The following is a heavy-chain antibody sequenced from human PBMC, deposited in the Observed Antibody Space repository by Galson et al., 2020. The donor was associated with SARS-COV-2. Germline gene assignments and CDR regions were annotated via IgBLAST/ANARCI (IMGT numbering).Heavy chain of an antibody. J-gene: IGHJ6*02. D-gene: IGHD1-26*01. Sequence: GGSLRLSCAASGFTFSSYGMHWVRQAPGKGLEWVAVIWYDGSNKYYADSVKGRFTISRDNSKNTLYLQMNSLRAEDTAVYYCARDVWELPLPQDYYYGMDVWGQGTTVTVSS. CDR2: IWYDGSNK. V-gene: IGHV3-33*01. CDR1: GFTFSSYG. CDR3: ARDVWELPLPQDYYYGMDV.